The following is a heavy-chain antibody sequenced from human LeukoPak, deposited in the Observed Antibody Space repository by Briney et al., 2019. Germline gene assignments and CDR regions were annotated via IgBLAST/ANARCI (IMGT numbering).Heavy chain of an antibody. Sequence: SGPALVKPTQTLTLTCTFSGFSLSTSGMRVSWIRQPPGKALEWLARIDWDDDKFYSTSLKTRLTISKDTSKNQVVLTMTNMDPVDTATYYCARYQVAATVFDYWGQGTLVTVSS. CDR3: ARYQVAATVFDY. CDR1: GFSLSTSGMR. CDR2: IDWDDDK. J-gene: IGHJ4*02. D-gene: IGHD5-12*01. V-gene: IGHV2-70*04.